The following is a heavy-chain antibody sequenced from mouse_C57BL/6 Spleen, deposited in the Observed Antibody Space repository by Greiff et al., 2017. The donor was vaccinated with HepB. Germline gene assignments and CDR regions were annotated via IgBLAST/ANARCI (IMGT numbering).Heavy chain of an antibody. Sequence: QVQLQQPGAELVRPGASVTLSCKASGYTFTDYEMHWVKQTPVHGLEWIGAIDPETGGTAYNQKFKGKAILTADKSSSTAYMELRSLTSEDSAVYYCTNDGGFAYWGQGTLVTVSA. CDR2: IDPETGGT. V-gene: IGHV1-15*01. J-gene: IGHJ3*01. CDR3: TNDGGFAY. CDR1: GYTFTDYE. D-gene: IGHD2-12*01.